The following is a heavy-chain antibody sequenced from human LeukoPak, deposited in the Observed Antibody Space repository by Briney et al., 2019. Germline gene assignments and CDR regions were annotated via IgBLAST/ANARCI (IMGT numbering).Heavy chain of an antibody. Sequence: SETLSLTCTVSGGSISSGSYYWSWMRQPAGKGLEWIGRIYTSGSTNYNPSLKSRVTISVDTSKNQFSLKLSSVTAADTAVYYCARMGVRGVIGDSFDYWGQGTLVTVFS. CDR3: ARMGVRGVIGDSFDY. CDR1: GGSISSGSYY. J-gene: IGHJ4*02. V-gene: IGHV4-61*02. D-gene: IGHD3-10*01. CDR2: IYTSGST.